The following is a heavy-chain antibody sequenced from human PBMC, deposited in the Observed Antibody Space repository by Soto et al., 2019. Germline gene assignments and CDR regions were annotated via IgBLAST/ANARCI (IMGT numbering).Heavy chain of an antibody. J-gene: IGHJ4*02. CDR1: GFTFSSYA. CDR3: AGQVGYYY. D-gene: IGHD1-26*01. Sequence: GGSLRLSCAASGFTFSSYAMHWVRQAPGKGLEWVAVISYDGSNKYYADSVKGRFTISRDNSKNTLYLQMNSLRAEDTAVYYCAGQVGYYYWGQGTLVTVSS. V-gene: IGHV3-30-3*01. CDR2: ISYDGSNK.